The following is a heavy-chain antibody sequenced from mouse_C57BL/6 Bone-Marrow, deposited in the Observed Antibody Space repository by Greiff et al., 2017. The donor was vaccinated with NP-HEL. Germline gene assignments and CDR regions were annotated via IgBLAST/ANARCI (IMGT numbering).Heavy chain of an antibody. J-gene: IGHJ1*03. D-gene: IGHD2-3*01. CDR1: GFTFSDYG. V-gene: IGHV5-15*01. CDR2: ISNLAYSI. Sequence: EVQLVESGGGLVQPGGSLKLSCAASGFTFSDYGMAWVRQAPRKGPEWVAFISNLAYSIYYADTVTGRFTISRENAKNTLYLEMSSLRSEDTAMYYCARQVVCDGWYFDVWGTGTTVTVSS. CDR3: ARQVVCDGWYFDV.